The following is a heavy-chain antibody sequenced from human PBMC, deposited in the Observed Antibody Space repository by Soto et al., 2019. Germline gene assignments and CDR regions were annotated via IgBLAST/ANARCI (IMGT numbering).Heavy chain of an antibody. J-gene: IGHJ4*02. V-gene: IGHV1-24*01. CDR2: FDPEDGDT. CDR1: GYTLTELS. D-gene: IGHD3-10*01. Sequence: ASVTVSCQVSGYTLTELSMHWVRQAPGKGLEWMGGFDPEDGDTNYAQKLQGRVTMTEDTSTSTAYMELRSLRSDDTAVYYCARERSTMVRGADFDYWGQGTLVTVSS. CDR3: ARERSTMVRGADFDY.